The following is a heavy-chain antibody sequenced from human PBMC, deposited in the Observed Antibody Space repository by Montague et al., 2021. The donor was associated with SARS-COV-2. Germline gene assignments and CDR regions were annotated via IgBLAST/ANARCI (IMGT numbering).Heavy chain of an antibody. D-gene: IGHD1-20*01. J-gene: IGHJ4*02. Sequence: SLRLSCADSGFTFSSYWMHWVRQAPGKGLVWVARLNGDGSFTSYMDSVKGRFTISRDNAKNTLYLQMNSLRGEDTVVYYCASFGLNWKDSYWGQGTLVAVSS. CDR1: GFTFSSYW. CDR3: ASFGLNWKDSY. CDR2: LNGDGSFT. V-gene: IGHV3-74*01.